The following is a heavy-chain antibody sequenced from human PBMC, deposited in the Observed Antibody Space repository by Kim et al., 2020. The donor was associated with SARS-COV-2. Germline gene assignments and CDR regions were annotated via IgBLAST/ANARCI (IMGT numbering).Heavy chain of an antibody. J-gene: IGHJ4*02. V-gene: IGHV3-30*18. CDR1: GFTFSSYG. Sequence: GGSLRLSCAASGFTFSSYGMHWVRQAPGKGLEWVAVISYDGSNKYYADSVKGRFTISRDNSKNTLYLQMNSLRAEDTAVYYCAKGLYYDSSGYYVRDAAVADWGQGTLVTVSS. D-gene: IGHD3-22*01. CDR2: ISYDGSNK. CDR3: AKGLYYDSSGYYVRDAAVAD.